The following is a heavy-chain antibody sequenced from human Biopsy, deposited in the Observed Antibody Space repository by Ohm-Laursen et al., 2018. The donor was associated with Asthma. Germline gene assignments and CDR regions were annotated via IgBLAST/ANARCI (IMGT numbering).Heavy chain of an antibody. CDR2: ISFDGSNK. V-gene: IGHV3-30*18. J-gene: IGHJ4*02. Sequence: SLTLSCAASGFTFSNDGMHWVRHAPGQGLDWVAVISFDGSNKNDTDSAKGRFTIPRDNSRNTLHLQMNKLRAEDTAVYYCGKDVSPGCELRRGPDYWGQGTLVTVSS. CDR1: GFTFSNDG. CDR3: GKDVSPGCELRRGPDY. D-gene: IGHD1-7*01.